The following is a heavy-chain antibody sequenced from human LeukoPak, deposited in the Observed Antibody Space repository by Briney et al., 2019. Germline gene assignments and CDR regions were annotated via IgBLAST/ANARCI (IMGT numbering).Heavy chain of an antibody. CDR3: ARAAYYYDSSGYLVFDY. CDR1: GYSFTSYW. V-gene: IGHV5-51*01. CDR2: IFPGDSDT. J-gene: IGHJ4*02. D-gene: IGHD3-22*01. Sequence: GESLMISCKGSGYSFTSYWIGWVRQLPGKGLVWMGIIFPGDSDTRYSPSFQGQVTISADKTISTAYLQWSSLKASDTAMYYCARAAYYYDSSGYLVFDYWGQGTLVTVSS.